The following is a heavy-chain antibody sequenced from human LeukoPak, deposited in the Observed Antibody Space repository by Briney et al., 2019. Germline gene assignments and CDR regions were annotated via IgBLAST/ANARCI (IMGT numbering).Heavy chain of an antibody. CDR3: ARFAYCGGHCWYYFDY. D-gene: IGHD2-21*02. V-gene: IGHV4-59*01. CDR2: IYSSGST. Sequence: PSETLSLTCTVSGGSLSSYYWSWLRQPPGKGLEWIGYIYSSGSTNYNPSLKSRITISVDTSKNQFSLKLSSVTAADTAVYYCARFAYCGGHCWYYFDYWGQGSLVTVSS. J-gene: IGHJ4*02. CDR1: GGSLSSYY.